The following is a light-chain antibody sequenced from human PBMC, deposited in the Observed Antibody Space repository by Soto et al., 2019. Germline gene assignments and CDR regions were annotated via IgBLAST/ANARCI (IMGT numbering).Light chain of an antibody. CDR1: SSDVGNYNR. CDR3: SSYTSSSTYV. V-gene: IGLV2-18*02. J-gene: IGLJ1*01. CDR2: EVS. Sequence: LTQPPSVSGSPGQSVTISCTGTSSDVGNYNRVSWYQQPPGTAPKVIIYEVSNRPSGVPDRFSGSKSGNTASLTISGLQAEDEADYYCSSYTSSSTYVFGTGTKVTVL.